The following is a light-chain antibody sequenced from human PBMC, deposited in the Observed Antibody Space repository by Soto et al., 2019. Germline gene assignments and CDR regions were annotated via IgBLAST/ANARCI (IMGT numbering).Light chain of an antibody. CDR1: QRVSSGY. V-gene: IGKV3-20*01. CDR2: GAS. Sequence: EIVLTQSPGTLSLSPGERATLSCRASQRVSSGYLAWYQQKPGQAPRLLIYGASIRATGIPDRFSGSGSETDFTLTISRLEPEDFALYYCQQYGSSAPITFGQGTRLEIK. CDR3: QQYGSSAPIT. J-gene: IGKJ5*01.